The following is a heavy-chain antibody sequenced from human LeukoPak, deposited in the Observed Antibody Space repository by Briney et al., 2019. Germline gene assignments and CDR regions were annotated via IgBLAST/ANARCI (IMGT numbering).Heavy chain of an antibody. Sequence: PGGSLRLSCAASGFTFSSYSMNWVRQAPGKGLEWVSSISSSSSYIYYADSVKGRFTISRDNAKNSLYLQMNSLRTEDTAVYYCARDGRQDTSGYCYIYWGQGTPVTVSS. J-gene: IGHJ4*02. D-gene: IGHD3-22*01. CDR1: GFTFSSYS. CDR3: ARDGRQDTSGYCYIY. CDR2: ISSSSSYI. V-gene: IGHV3-21*01.